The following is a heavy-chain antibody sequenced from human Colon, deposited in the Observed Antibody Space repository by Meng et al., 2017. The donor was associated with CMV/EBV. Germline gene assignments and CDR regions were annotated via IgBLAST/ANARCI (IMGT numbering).Heavy chain of an antibody. CDR2: IVPLFGTT. Sequence: QAPLVQSGAEVKKPGSSVKVSCKASGGTFSSYALTWVRQAPGQGLEWMGGIVPLFGTTNYAQKFQGRLTITADESTTTIYMELNSLTSADTAVYYCASRTGGPYYYYMDVWAKGTSVTVSS. V-gene: IGHV1-69*12. CDR1: GGTFSSYA. J-gene: IGHJ6*03. D-gene: IGHD1-1*01. CDR3: ASRTGGPYYYYMDV.